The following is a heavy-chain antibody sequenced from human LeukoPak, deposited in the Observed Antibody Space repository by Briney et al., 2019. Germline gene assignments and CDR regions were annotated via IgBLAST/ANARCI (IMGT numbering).Heavy chain of an antibody. J-gene: IGHJ3*02. CDR3: ARDPNGDYIGAFDM. V-gene: IGHV3-23*01. CDR2: ISGSGT. CDR1: GFTFRSYA. D-gene: IGHD4-17*01. Sequence: GGSLRLSYATSGFTFRSYAMIWVRQAPERGLQWVSGISGSGTYYADFAKGRFTISRDNSKNTLYLQMNSLRAEDTATYYCARDPNGDYIGAFDMWGQGTMVTVS.